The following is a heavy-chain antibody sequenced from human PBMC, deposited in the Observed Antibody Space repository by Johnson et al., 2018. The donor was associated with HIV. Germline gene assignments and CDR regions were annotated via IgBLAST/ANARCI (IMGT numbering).Heavy chain of an antibody. CDR2: SYSCGFT. V-gene: IGHV3-66*01. J-gene: IGHJ3*02. Sequence: VQLVESGGGVVRPGESLRLSCAASGFPVRSNYTSWVRQAPGKGLEWVSVSYSCGFTYSAAPVKGRFTISRDNSKNTLYLQMNSLRAEDTAVYYCARGGYGEVFDIWGQGTMVTVSS. CDR1: GFPVRSNY. CDR3: ARGGYGEVFDI. D-gene: IGHD4-17*01.